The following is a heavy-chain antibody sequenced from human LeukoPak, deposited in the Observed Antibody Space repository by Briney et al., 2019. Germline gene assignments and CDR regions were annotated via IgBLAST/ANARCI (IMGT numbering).Heavy chain of an antibody. V-gene: IGHV3-48*03. CDR1: GFTFSSYE. Sequence: PGGSLRLSCAAFGFTFSSYEMNWVRQAPGKGLEWVSYISSSGSTIYYADSVKGRFTISGDNAKNSLYLQMNSLRAEDTAVYYCARTPGYGDYGYFDYWGQGTLVTVSS. J-gene: IGHJ4*02. CDR2: ISSSGSTI. D-gene: IGHD4-17*01. CDR3: ARTPGYGDYGYFDY.